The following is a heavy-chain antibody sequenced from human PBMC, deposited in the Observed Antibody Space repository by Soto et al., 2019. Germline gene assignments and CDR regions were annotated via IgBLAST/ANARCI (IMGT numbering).Heavy chain of an antibody. CDR1: RFSLSTSGVG. D-gene: IGHD3-10*01. CDR2: IYWDDKT. Sequence: QITLKESGPTLVKPTQTLTLTCTFSRFSLSTSGVGVDWIRQPPGKALEWLAVIYWDDKTHYSPSLSSRLTVTWATSRNQVVLTMTNMDPVDTATYYCAHRTYFTSGRPFDYWGQGTLVAVSS. J-gene: IGHJ4*02. CDR3: AHRTYFTSGRPFDY. V-gene: IGHV2-5*02.